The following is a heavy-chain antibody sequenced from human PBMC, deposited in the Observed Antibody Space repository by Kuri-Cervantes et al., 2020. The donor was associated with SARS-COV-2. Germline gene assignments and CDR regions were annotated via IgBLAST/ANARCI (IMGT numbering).Heavy chain of an antibody. CDR2: TSGSGGST. J-gene: IGHJ6*03. V-gene: IGHV3-23*01. D-gene: IGHD3-3*01. CDR3: AKVYYDFWSGYYNYYYYMDV. Sequence: GESLKISCAASGFTFSSYTMSWVRQAPGKGLEWVSGTSGSGGSTYYADSVKGRLTISRDNSKNTLYLQMNSLRAEDTAVYYCAKVYYDFWSGYYNYYYYMDVWGKGTTVTVSS. CDR1: GFTFSSYT.